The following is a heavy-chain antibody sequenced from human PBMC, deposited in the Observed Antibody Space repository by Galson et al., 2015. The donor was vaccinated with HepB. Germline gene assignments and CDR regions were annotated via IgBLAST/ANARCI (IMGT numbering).Heavy chain of an antibody. CDR3: PTYKSRYAAGWQHFDY. CDR1: GFTFKNAY. V-gene: IGHV3-15*07. J-gene: IGHJ4*02. D-gene: IGHD3-16*01. Sequence: SLRLSCAASGFTFKNAYMNWVRQAPGKGLEWVGRIKSKPDGETTDYAAPVKDRFVISRDDSKNTLYLQMTGLKTEDTAVYYCPTYKSRYAAGWQHFDYCGQGTLVTVSS. CDR2: IKSKPDGETT.